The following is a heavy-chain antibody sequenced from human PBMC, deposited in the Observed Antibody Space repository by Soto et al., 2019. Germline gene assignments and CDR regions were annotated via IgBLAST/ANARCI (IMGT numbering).Heavy chain of an antibody. CDR1: GFTFSSCS. V-gene: IGHV3-64D*08. Sequence: PGGSLRLSCSASGFTFSSCSMHWVRQAPGKGLEYVSFISTSGGSASYADTVKGRFTISRDNSKNTLYLQMSSLRVEDTAVYYCVKDLIGTYSFDYWGQGSLVTVSS. J-gene: IGHJ4*02. CDR2: ISTSGGSA. D-gene: IGHD1-26*01. CDR3: VKDLIGTYSFDY.